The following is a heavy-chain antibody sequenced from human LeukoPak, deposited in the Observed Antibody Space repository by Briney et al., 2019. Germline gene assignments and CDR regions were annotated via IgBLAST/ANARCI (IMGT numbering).Heavy chain of an antibody. Sequence: SETLSLTCTVSGGSISSSSYYWGWIRQPPGKGLEWIGSIYYSGSTYYNPSLKSRVTISVDTSKNQFSLKLSSVTAADTAVYYCARGLGLPQPDYWGQGTLVTVSS. D-gene: IGHD3/OR15-3a*01. CDR3: ARGLGLPQPDY. J-gene: IGHJ4*02. CDR2: IYYSGST. CDR1: GGSISSSSYY. V-gene: IGHV4-39*01.